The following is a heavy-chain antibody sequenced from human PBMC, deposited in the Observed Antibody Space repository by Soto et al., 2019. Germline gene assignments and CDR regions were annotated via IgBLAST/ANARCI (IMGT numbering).Heavy chain of an antibody. V-gene: IGHV3-66*01. D-gene: IGHD3-3*01. CDR2: IYSGGST. CDR3: ARVSLSPDYDFWSGYYRLDAFDI. J-gene: IGHJ3*02. Sequence: GGSLKLSCAASGFTVSSNYMSWVRQAPGKGLEWVSVIYSGGSTYYADSVKGRFTISRDNSKNTLYLQMNSLRAEDTAVYYCARVSLSPDYDFWSGYYRLDAFDIWGQGTMVTVS. CDR1: GFTVSSNY.